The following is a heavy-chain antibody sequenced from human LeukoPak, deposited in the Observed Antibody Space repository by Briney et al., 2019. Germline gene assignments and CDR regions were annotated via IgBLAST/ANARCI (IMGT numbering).Heavy chain of an antibody. CDR2: ISYDGSNK. Sequence: PGGSLRLSCAASGLTFSSYAMHWVRQAPGKGLEWVAVISYDGSNKYYADSVKGRFTISRDNSKNTLYLQMNSLRAEDTAVYYCARAAAGTDAIDYWGQGTLVTVSS. CDR3: ARAAAGTDAIDY. V-gene: IGHV3-30-3*01. CDR1: GLTFSSYA. J-gene: IGHJ4*02. D-gene: IGHD6-13*01.